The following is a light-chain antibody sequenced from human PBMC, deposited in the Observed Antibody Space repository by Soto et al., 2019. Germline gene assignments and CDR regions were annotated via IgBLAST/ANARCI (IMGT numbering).Light chain of an antibody. Sequence: QSALTQPASVSGSPGQSITISCTGTSNDVGGYNYVSWYQHYPGKAPNLIISEVSHRPSGVSNRFSGSKSGNTASLTISGLQAEDEADYYCSSYRRASTLYVIFGGGTKLTVL. CDR3: SSYRRASTLYVI. CDR1: SNDVGGYNY. CDR2: EVS. V-gene: IGLV2-14*01. J-gene: IGLJ2*01.